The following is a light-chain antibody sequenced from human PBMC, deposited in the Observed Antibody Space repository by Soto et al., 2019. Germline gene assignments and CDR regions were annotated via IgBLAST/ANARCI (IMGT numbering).Light chain of an antibody. Sequence: EIVLTQSPATLSLSPGERATLSCRASQSVSSYLAWYQQKPGQAPRLLIYDASNRATGIPARFSGSGSGTDFTLTISSLEPEDFAVYYCHQYHNWTFGQGTKVDIK. J-gene: IGKJ1*01. V-gene: IGKV3-11*01. CDR1: QSVSSY. CDR2: DAS. CDR3: HQYHNWT.